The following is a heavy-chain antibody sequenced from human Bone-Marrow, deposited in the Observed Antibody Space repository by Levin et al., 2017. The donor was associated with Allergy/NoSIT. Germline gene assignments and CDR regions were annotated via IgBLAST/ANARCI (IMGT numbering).Heavy chain of an antibody. Sequence: SQTLSLTCTVSGGSLTYSYWSWIRQTPGKGLEWIGCIYSTGNTKYNPSLKSRATKSTDTPKNQVSLHFGYLTPADTAVYYCARGRNGDNAYWGQGTLLTVPS. CDR3: ARGRNGDNAY. CDR1: GGSLTYSY. V-gene: IGHV4-59*01. CDR2: IYSTGNT. J-gene: IGHJ4*02. D-gene: IGHD4-17*01.